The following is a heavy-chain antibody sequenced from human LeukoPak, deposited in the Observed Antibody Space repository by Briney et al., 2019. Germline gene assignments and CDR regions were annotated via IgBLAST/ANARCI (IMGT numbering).Heavy chain of an antibody. Sequence: GGSLRLSCAASGFTFSSYGMHWVRQAPGKGLEWVSYISASSGSIYYADSVKGRFTISRDNAKNSLYLQMNSLRAEDTAVYYCASQQLVLDYWGQGTLVTVSS. D-gene: IGHD6-13*01. CDR2: ISASSGSI. J-gene: IGHJ4*02. CDR3: ASQQLVLDY. V-gene: IGHV3-48*01. CDR1: GFTFSSYG.